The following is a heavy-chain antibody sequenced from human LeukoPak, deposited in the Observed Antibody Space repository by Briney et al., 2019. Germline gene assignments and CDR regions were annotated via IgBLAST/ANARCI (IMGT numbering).Heavy chain of an antibody. V-gene: IGHV4-59*08. CDR3: ARHSSDFWSGYYTNYYGVDV. CDR2: IYYSGST. J-gene: IGHJ6*02. CDR1: GGSFSGYY. D-gene: IGHD3-3*01. Sequence: PSETLSLTCAVHGGSFSGYYWSWIRQSPGKGLEWLGYIYYSGSTNYNPSLKSRLTISVDTSKNQFSLRLSSVTAADTAVYYCARHSSDFWSGYYTNYYGVDVWGRGTTVTVSS.